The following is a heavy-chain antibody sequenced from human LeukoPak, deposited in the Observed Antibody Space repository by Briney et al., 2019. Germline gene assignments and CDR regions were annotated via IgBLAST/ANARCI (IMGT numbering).Heavy chain of an antibody. CDR1: GFSLSTSGVG. V-gene: IGHV2-5*02. CDR2: IYWDDDK. CDR3: AQIIAAAGDEYFQH. D-gene: IGHD6-13*01. J-gene: IGHJ1*01. Sequence: SGPTLVKPTQTLTLTCTFSGFSLSTSGVGVGWILQPPGKALEWLALIYWDDDKRYSPSLKSRLTITKDTSKNQVVLTMTNMDPVDTATYYCAQIIAAAGDEYFQHWGQGTLVTVSS.